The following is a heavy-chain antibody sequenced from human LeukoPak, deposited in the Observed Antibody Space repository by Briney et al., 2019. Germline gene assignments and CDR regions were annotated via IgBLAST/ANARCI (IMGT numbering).Heavy chain of an antibody. Sequence: GGSLRLSCAASGFTFSSYEMNWVRQAPGKGLEWVSYISSSGSTIYYADSVKGRFTISRDNAKNSLYLQMNSLRAEDTAVYYCARDLGAVAGTGFDYWGQGTLVTVSS. V-gene: IGHV3-48*03. CDR1: GFTFSSYE. CDR2: ISSSGSTI. J-gene: IGHJ4*02. D-gene: IGHD6-19*01. CDR3: ARDLGAVAGTGFDY.